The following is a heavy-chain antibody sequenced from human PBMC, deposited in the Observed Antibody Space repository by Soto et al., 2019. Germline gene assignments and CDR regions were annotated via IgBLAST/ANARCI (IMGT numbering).Heavy chain of an antibody. Sequence: QGQLVQSGAEVKEPGASVRVSCKASGYTFINFDISWVRQAAGQGLEWLGWMNPGSGKTGYASKFQGRVAMTRDAYTCTSHLELSSLTSDDTAVYYCARMASAGTLNGFDPWGQGTLVTVSS. V-gene: IGHV1-8*02. D-gene: IGHD6-13*01. J-gene: IGHJ5*02. CDR2: MNPGSGKT. CDR1: GYTFINFD. CDR3: ARMASAGTLNGFDP.